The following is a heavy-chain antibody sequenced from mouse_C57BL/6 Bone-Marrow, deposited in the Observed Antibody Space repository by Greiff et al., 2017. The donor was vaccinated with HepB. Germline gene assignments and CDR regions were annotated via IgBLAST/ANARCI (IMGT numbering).Heavy chain of an antibody. J-gene: IGHJ3*01. CDR2: IFPGSGST. Sequence: QVQLKESGPELVKPGASVKISCKASGYTFTDYYINWVKQRPGQGLEWIGWIFPGSGSTYYNEKFKGKATLTVDKSSSTAYMLLSSLTSEDSAVYFCAREEGYYYGSSPWFAYWGQGTLVTVSA. D-gene: IGHD1-1*01. CDR1: GYTFTDYY. V-gene: IGHV1-75*01. CDR3: AREEGYYYGSSPWFAY.